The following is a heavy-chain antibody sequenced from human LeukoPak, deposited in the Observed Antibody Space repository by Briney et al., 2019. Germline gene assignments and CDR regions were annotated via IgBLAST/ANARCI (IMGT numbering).Heavy chain of an antibody. CDR3: ARLGSTLIGAYYHYYMDG. CDR2: IYTSGST. CDR1: GGSISSYY. J-gene: IGHJ6*03. V-gene: IGHV4-4*09. D-gene: IGHD2-2*01. Sequence: KASETLSLTCTVSGGSISSYYWSWIRQSPGNRLEWIGYIYTSGSTNYNPSLKSRVTISVDTSKNQLSLKLSSVTAADTAVYYCARLGSTLIGAYYHYYMDGWGKGTSVTVSS.